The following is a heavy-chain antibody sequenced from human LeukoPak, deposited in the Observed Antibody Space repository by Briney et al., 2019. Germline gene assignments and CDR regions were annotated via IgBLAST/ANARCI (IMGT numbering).Heavy chain of an antibody. Sequence: GGSLRLSCAASGFRFSSYWMHWVRQAPGKGPEWVASIKQDGSDKYYVDSVKGRFTISRDNAKNSLDLQMNSLRAEDTAVYYCARGKAYYESGGYFRFDPWGQGTLVTVSS. V-gene: IGHV3-7*01. CDR2: IKQDGSDK. CDR3: ARGKAYYESGGYFRFDP. J-gene: IGHJ5*02. D-gene: IGHD3-22*01. CDR1: GFRFSSYW.